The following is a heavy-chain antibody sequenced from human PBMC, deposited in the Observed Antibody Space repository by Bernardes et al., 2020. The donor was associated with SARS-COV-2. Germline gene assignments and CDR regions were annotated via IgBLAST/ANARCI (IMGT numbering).Heavy chain of an antibody. J-gene: IGHJ6*02. CDR3: VRKGMDV. Sequence: VGSLIRSCSASGFTFSSYAMHWVRQAPGQGLEYVSAISSNGGSTYYADSVKGRFTISRDNSKNTLYLQMSSLRAEDTAVYYCVRKGMDVWGQGTTVTVSS. CDR1: GFTFSSYA. V-gene: IGHV3-64D*06. CDR2: ISSNGGST.